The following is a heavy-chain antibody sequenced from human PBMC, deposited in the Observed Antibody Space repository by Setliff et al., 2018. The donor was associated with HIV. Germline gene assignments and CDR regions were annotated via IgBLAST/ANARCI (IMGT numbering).Heavy chain of an antibody. CDR3: ARGDGSYLDW. D-gene: IGHD1-26*01. CDR1: GFTFGSYA. Sequence: GGSLRLSCAASGFTFGSYAMSWVRQAPGKGLEWISAISGDDDDTYYSDSVKGRFTISRDNSKNTVYLQMNSLRVEDTAVYYCARGDGSYLDWWGQGTLVTVSS. J-gene: IGHJ4*02. V-gene: IGHV3-23*01. CDR2: ISGDDDDT.